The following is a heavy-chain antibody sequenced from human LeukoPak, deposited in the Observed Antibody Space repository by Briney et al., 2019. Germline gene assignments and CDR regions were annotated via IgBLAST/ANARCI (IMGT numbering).Heavy chain of an antibody. D-gene: IGHD2-15*01. CDR2: ISHSGATT. Sequence: GGSLRLSCAASGFTFSTYGMSWVRQTPGKGLEWVSAISHSGATTYYADSVKGRFTISRDNSKNTLYLQMNSLKAEDTAEYFCAKAPPPYCSGGSCFDAFVIWGQGAMVTVSS. CDR3: AKAPPPYCSGGSCFDAFVI. J-gene: IGHJ3*02. V-gene: IGHV3-23*01. CDR1: GFTFSTYG.